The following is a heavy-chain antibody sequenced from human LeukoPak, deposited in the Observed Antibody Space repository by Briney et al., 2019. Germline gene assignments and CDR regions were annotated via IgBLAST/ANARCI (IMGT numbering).Heavy chain of an antibody. D-gene: IGHD6-25*01. V-gene: IGHV1-69*10. Sequence: VASVKVSCKASGGTFSSYAISWVRQAPGQGLEWMGGIIPILGIANYAQKFQGRVTITADKSTSTAYMELSSLRSEDTAVYYCARGPRSDLTLGLWGQGTLVTVSS. CDR2: IIPILGIA. CDR3: ARGPRSDLTLGL. J-gene: IGHJ4*02. CDR1: GGTFSSYA.